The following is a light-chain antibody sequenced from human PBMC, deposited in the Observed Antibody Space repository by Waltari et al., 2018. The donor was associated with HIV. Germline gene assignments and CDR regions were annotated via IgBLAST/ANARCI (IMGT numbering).Light chain of an antibody. Sequence: QSVLTQPPSASGTPGQSVPISCSGTTSKFWTNYVSWYQQFPGTAPKLLIYRNNKRPSGVPDRFSGSKSGTSASLAISGLRSDDEADYYCAAWDDTLTVVFGGGTKLTVL. CDR3: AAWDDTLTVV. CDR2: RNN. CDR1: TSKFWTNY. V-gene: IGLV1-47*01. J-gene: IGLJ2*01.